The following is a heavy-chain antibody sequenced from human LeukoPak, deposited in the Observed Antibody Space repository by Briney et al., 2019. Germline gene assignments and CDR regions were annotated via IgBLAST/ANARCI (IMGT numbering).Heavy chain of an antibody. CDR2: ISGSGGST. Sequence: GGSLRLSCAASGFTFSSYGMSWVRQAPGKGLEWVSAISGSGGSTYYADSVKGRFTISRDNSKNTLYLQMNSLRAEDTAVYYCVKENFQPYYYDSSGYYLDYWGQGTLVTVSS. V-gene: IGHV3-23*01. CDR1: GFTFSSYG. D-gene: IGHD3-22*01. J-gene: IGHJ4*02. CDR3: VKENFQPYYYDSSGYYLDY.